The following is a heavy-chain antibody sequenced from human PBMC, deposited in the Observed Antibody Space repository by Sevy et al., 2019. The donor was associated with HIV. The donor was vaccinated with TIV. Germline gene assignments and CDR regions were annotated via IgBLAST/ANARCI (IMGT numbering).Heavy chain of an antibody. CDR2: IKPNSGGT. V-gene: IGHV1-2*02. CDR3: ARAVEQWLGDYYYYMDV. Sequence: ASVKVSCRASGYIFNDYYLHWVRQAPGQGLEWMGWIKPNSGGTDYAQKFQGRVTMTRDTSINTAYMDLTSLTFDDTAVYYCARAVEQWLGDYYYYMDVWGTGTTVTVS. D-gene: IGHD6-19*01. J-gene: IGHJ6*03. CDR1: GYIFNDYY.